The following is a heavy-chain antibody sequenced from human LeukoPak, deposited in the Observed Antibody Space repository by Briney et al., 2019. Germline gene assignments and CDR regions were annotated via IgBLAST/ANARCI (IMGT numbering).Heavy chain of an antibody. CDR2: IIPIFGTA. CDR3: AAGDNNDAFDI. D-gene: IGHD3-16*01. Sequence: GASVKVSCKASGGTFSSYAISWVRQAPGQGLEWMGRIIPIFGTANYAQKFQGRVTITTDESTSTAYMELSSLRSEDTAVYYCAAGDNNDAFDIWGQGTTVTVSS. V-gene: IGHV1-69*05. J-gene: IGHJ3*02. CDR1: GGTFSSYA.